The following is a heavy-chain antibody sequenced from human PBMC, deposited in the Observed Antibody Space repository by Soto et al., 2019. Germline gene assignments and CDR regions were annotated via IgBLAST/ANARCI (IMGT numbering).Heavy chain of an antibody. CDR1: GFAFSRYA. CDR3: AKGALFSVWLSVMDAFDI. J-gene: IGHJ3*02. D-gene: IGHD3-3*01. CDR2: TSGSGGST. V-gene: IGHV3-23*01. Sequence: VQLLESGGGLVQPGGSLRLSCEASGFAFSRYAMSWVRPTPGKGLEWVSATSGSGGSTYYVDSVTGRFIVSRDNSKNTLYLGLNRLLAEDTAVYNCAKGALFSVWLSVMDAFDILGQGTMVTLSS.